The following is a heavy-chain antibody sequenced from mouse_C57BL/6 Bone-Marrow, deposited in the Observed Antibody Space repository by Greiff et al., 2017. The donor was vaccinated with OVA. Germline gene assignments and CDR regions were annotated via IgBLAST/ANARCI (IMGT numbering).Heavy chain of an antibody. D-gene: IGHD1-1*01. V-gene: IGHV3-6*01. Sequence: EVKLQESGPGLVKPSQSLSLTCSVTGYSITSGYYWNWIRQFPGNKLEWMGYISYDGSNNYNPSLKNRISITRDTSKNQFFLKLNSVTTEDTATYYCARDRTTVVARDFDYWGQGTTLTVSS. CDR1: GYSITSGYY. J-gene: IGHJ2*01. CDR2: ISYDGSN. CDR3: ARDRTTVVARDFDY.